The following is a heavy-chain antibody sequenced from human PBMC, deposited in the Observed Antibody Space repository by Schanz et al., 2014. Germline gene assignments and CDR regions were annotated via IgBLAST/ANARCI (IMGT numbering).Heavy chain of an antibody. CDR3: TKGLHPVTALEDVFDV. CDR2: IEFSGGTT. Sequence: EAQLLESGGGLVQPGGSLRLSCAASGFNFKAYAMSWVRQAPGKGLEWVSGIEFSGGTTYYDDSVKGRFTISRDNSKNILTMQMSSLRAEDTAHYYCTKGLHPVTALEDVFDVWGQGTMVTVSP. D-gene: IGHD2-21*01. CDR1: GFNFKAYA. J-gene: IGHJ3*01. V-gene: IGHV3-23*01.